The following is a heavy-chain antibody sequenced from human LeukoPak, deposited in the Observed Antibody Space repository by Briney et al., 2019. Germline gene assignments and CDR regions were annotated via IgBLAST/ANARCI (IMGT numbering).Heavy chain of an antibody. V-gene: IGHV4-59*01. D-gene: IGHD2/OR15-2a*01. CDR3: ARSKYYFDY. CDR2: IYYSGTT. Sequence: SETLSLTCTVSSGSISSDYWSWIRQPPGKGLEWTGYIYYSGTTNYNPSLKSRVTMSVDTSRELFSLKLSSVTAADTAVYYCARSKYYFDYWGQGTLVTVSS. CDR1: SGSISSDY. J-gene: IGHJ4*02.